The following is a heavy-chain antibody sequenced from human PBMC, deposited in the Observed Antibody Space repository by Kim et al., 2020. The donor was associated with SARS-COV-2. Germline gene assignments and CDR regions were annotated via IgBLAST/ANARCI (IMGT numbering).Heavy chain of an antibody. V-gene: IGHV1-3*01. Sequence: YSQKFQGRVTITRDTSASTAYMELSSLRSEDTAVYYCARDYYDSSGAVDYWGQGTLVTVSS. CDR3: ARDYYDSSGAVDY. D-gene: IGHD3-22*01. J-gene: IGHJ4*02.